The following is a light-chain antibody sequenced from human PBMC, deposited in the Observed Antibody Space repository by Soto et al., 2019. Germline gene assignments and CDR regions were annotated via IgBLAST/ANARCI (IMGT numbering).Light chain of an antibody. CDR2: GAS. CDR1: QSVSSSY. V-gene: IGKV3-20*01. J-gene: IGKJ5*01. CDR3: QQLNSYPIT. Sequence: EIVLTQSPGTLSLSPGERATLSWRASQSVSSSYLAWYQQKPGQAPRLLIYGASARAAGIPDRFSGSGSGTDFTLTIIRLETEDFATYVCQQLNSYPITFGQGTRLEIK.